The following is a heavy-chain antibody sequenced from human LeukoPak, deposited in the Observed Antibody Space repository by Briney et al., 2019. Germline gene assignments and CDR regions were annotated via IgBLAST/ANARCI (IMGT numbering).Heavy chain of an antibody. J-gene: IGHJ4*02. CDR2: IYSGGST. D-gene: IGHD6-19*01. Sequence: GGSLRLSCAASGFTVSSNYMSWVRKAPGKGLEWVSVIYSGGSTYYADSVKGRFTISRDNSKNTLYLQMNSLRAEDTAVYYCASIAVAGQGGYWGQGTLVTVSS. V-gene: IGHV3-66*01. CDR3: ASIAVAGQGGY. CDR1: GFTVSSNY.